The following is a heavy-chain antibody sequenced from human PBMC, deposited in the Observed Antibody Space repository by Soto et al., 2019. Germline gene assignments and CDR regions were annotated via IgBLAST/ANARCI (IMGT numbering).Heavy chain of an antibody. V-gene: IGHV2-5*02. CDR2: IYWDDDK. Sequence: QITLKESGPTLVKPTQTLTLTCTFSGFSLSTSGVGVGWIRQPPGKALEWLALIYWDDDKRYSPSLKSRLTITKDTSKNQVVLTMTNMDPVDTATYYCAHRKTYYDFWSGYFETGPGDDWFDPWGQGTLVTVSS. CDR1: GFSLSTSGVG. CDR3: AHRKTYYDFWSGYFETGPGDDWFDP. J-gene: IGHJ5*02. D-gene: IGHD3-3*01.